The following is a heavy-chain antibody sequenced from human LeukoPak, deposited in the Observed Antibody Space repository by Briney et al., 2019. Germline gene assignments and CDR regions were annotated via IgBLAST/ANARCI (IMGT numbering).Heavy chain of an antibody. Sequence: PSETLSLTCTVSGGSISSYYWSWIRQPPGKGLEWIGYIYYSGSTNYNPSLKSRVTISVDTSKNQFSLKLSSVTAADTAVYYCARAVRELQPGGYYYYYMDVWGEGTTVTVSS. CDR2: IYYSGST. J-gene: IGHJ6*03. CDR3: ARAVRELQPGGYYYYYMDV. D-gene: IGHD1-7*01. CDR1: GGSISSYY. V-gene: IGHV4-59*01.